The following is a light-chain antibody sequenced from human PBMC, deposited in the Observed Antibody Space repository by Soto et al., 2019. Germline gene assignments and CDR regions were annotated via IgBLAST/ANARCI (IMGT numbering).Light chain of an antibody. CDR1: QSVSTF. Sequence: EVVLTLSPPPLSLSPGERAALSCRASQSVSTFLAWYQHKPGQAPRLLIYDASNRATGIPDRFRGSGSGTDFTLTISSLEPEDFALYYCQQYGGSPITVGQGTRLEIK. J-gene: IGKJ5*01. CDR3: QQYGGSPIT. CDR2: DAS. V-gene: IGKV3-11*01.